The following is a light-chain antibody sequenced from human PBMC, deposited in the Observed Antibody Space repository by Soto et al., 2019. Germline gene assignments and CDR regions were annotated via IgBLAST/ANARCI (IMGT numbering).Light chain of an antibody. J-gene: IGKJ1*01. V-gene: IGKV1-39*01. Sequence: DIQMTQSPSSLSASVGDRVTIACQASRSVSTFLNWYQQKPGKAPTLLITDASNLQNGVPSRFSGSGSGTDFTLTISSLQPEDFATYHCQQSYDRGTFGQGTKVEIK. CDR2: DAS. CDR3: QQSYDRGT. CDR1: RSVSTF.